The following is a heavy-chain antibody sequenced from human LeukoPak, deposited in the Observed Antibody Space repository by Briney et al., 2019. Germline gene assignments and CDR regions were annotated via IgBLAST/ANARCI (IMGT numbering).Heavy chain of an antibody. V-gene: IGHV3-23*01. CDR3: AKDVTYYYDSSGYSGAFDI. D-gene: IGHD3-22*01. J-gene: IGHJ3*02. Sequence: GGSLRLSCAASGFTFSSYAMHWVRQAPGKGLEWVSAISSSRGSTYYADSVKGRFTISRDNSKNTLYLQMNSLRAEDTAVYYCAKDVTYYYDSSGYSGAFDIWGQGTMVTVSS. CDR2: ISSSRGST. CDR1: GFTFSSYA.